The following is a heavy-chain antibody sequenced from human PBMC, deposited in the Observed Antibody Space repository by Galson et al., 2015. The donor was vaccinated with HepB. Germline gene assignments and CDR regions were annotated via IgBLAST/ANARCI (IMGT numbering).Heavy chain of an antibody. J-gene: IGHJ4*02. Sequence: SVKVSCKASGYTFTSYAMHWVRQAPGQRLEWMGWINAGNGNTKYSQKFQGRVTITRDTSASTAYMELSSLRSEDTAVYYCARDSGYDIEGVFDYWGQGTLVTVSS. CDR1: GYTFTSYA. CDR2: INAGNGNT. V-gene: IGHV1-3*01. CDR3: ARDSGYDIEGVFDY. D-gene: IGHD5-12*01.